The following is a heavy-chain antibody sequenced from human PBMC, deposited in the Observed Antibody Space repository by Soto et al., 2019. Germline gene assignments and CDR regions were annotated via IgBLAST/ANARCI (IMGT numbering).Heavy chain of an antibody. D-gene: IGHD3-3*02. Sequence: PXGSLRLSCSAAGFNFGNFGMSWVRQAPGKGLQWVSSITNTGGATYHTDSVKGRFIVSRDNSKNVMFLLMRGLGVDDTALYFCARNPRSDIFGVRTIVENWLDHWGRGYLVTVSS. CDR1: GFNFGNFG. CDR2: ITNTGGAT. V-gene: IGHV3-23*01. CDR3: ARNPRSDIFGVRTIVENWLDH. J-gene: IGHJ5*02.